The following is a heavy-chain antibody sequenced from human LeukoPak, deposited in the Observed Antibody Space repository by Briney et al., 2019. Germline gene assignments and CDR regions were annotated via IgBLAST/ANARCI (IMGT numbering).Heavy chain of an antibody. J-gene: IGHJ1*01. V-gene: IGHV4-59*01. D-gene: IGHD3-22*01. CDR2: IYYSGST. CDR1: GGSFSGYY. CDR3: ARGNHYYDSSAYLAWESFQH. Sequence: PSETLSLTCAVYGGSFSGYYWSWIRQPPGKGLEWIGYIYYSGSTNYNPSLKSRVTISVDTSKNQFSLKLSSVTAADTAVYYCARGNHYYDSSAYLAWESFQHWGQGTLVTVSS.